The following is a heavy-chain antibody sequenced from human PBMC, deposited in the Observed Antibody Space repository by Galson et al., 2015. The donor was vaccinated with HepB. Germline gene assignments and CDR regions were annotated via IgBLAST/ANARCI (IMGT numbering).Heavy chain of an antibody. CDR3: ARLGDFSGYSSR. CDR1: GFTFSGSA. Sequence: LRLSCAASGFTFSGSAIHWVRQASGKGPEWVGRIRSRANNYATSYVPSLGGRFTISRGDSKNMAYLHMRSLKTEDTAVYYCARLGDFSGYSSRWGQGTPVTVSS. J-gene: IGHJ4*02. V-gene: IGHV3-73*01. D-gene: IGHD5-12*01. CDR2: IRSRANNYAT.